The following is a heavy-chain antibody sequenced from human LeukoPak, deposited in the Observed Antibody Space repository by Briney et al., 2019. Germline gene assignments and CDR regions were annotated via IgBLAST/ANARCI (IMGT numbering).Heavy chain of an antibody. D-gene: IGHD5-12*01. CDR1: GFTFSSYG. J-gene: IGHJ4*02. V-gene: IGHV3-33*01. Sequence: PGGSLRLSCSASGFTFSSYGMHWVRQAPGKGLEWVAVIWYDGSNKYYADSVKGRFTISRDNSKNTLYLQMNSLRAEDTAVYYCARDSVYSGYDWDMSYYWGQGTLVTVSS. CDR2: IWYDGSNK. CDR3: ARDSVYSGYDWDMSYY.